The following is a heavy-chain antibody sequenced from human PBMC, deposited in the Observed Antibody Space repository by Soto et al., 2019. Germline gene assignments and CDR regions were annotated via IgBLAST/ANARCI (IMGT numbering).Heavy chain of an antibody. V-gene: IGHV3-13*01. CDR2: IGTAGDT. Sequence: GGSLRLSCEASGFTFSGFDMHWVRQPTGKGLEWVSSIGTAGDTYYAVSVKGRFTISRDNAKNSLSLQMNSLRAGDMAVYFCAKSQEIGTHFFDSWGQGTQVTVSS. CDR1: GFTFSGFD. CDR3: AKSQEIGTHFFDS. D-gene: IGHD6-13*01. J-gene: IGHJ4*02.